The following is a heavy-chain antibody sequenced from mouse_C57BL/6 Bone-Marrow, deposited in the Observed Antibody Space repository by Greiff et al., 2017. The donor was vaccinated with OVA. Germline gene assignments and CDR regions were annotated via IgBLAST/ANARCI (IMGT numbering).Heavy chain of an antibody. CDR1: GYTFTSYG. J-gene: IGHJ4*01. CDR2: IYPRSGNT. V-gene: IGHV1-81*01. CDR3: ARFSYYAMDY. Sequence: VKLMESGAELARPGASVKLSCKASGYTFTSYGISWVKQRTGQGLEWIGEIYPRSGNTYYNETFKGTATLTADKSSSTAYMELHSLTSEDSAVYFCARFSYYAMDYWGQGTSVTVSS.